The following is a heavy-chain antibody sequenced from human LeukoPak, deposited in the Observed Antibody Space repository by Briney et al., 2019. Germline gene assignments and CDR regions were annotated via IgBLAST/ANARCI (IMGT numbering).Heavy chain of an antibody. CDR1: GFTFSSYA. CDR3: AIIEGSSIAAAGTGGDAFDI. CDR2: ISGSGGST. D-gene: IGHD6-13*01. V-gene: IGHV3-23*01. Sequence: PGGSLRLSCAASGFTFSSYAMSWVRQAPGKGLEWVSAISGSGGSTYYADSVKGRFTISRDNSKNTLYLQMNSLRAEDTAVYYCAIIEGSSIAAAGTGGDAFDIWGQGIMVTVSS. J-gene: IGHJ3*02.